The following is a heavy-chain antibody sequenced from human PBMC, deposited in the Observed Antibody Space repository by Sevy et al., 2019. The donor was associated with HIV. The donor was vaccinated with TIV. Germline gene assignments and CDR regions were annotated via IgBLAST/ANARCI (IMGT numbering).Heavy chain of an antibody. CDR2: IYNSGIT. D-gene: IGHD5-18*01. Sequence: SETLSLTCTVSGGSISSYYWNWIRQPPGKGLEWIGYIYNSGITNYSPSLKSRVTISVDTSKNQFSLNLSSVTAADTAVYYCARGALDIPMAYAFDIWGQGTMVTVSS. CDR1: GGSISSYY. J-gene: IGHJ3*02. V-gene: IGHV4-59*13. CDR3: ARGALDIPMAYAFDI.